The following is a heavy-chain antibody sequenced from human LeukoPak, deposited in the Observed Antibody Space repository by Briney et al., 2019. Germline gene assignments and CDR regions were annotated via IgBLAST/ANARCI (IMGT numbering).Heavy chain of an antibody. V-gene: IGHV3-21*01. CDR3: ARDRRGLGFDY. D-gene: IGHD6-19*01. Sequence: GGSLRLSCAASEFTFSDYSMNWVRQAPGKGLEWVASISSSSRYIYYADSVKGRFTISRDNAKNSLYLQMNSLRAEDTAVYYCARDRRGLGFDYWGQGTLVTVSS. CDR2: ISSSSRYI. J-gene: IGHJ4*02. CDR1: EFTFSDYS.